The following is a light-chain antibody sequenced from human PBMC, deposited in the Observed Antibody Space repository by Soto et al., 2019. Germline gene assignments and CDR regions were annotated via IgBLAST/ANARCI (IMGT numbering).Light chain of an antibody. J-gene: IGLJ1*01. CDR1: SSDVGSYNL. V-gene: IGLV2-23*03. CDR2: EGS. Sequence: QSARTQPASVSGSPGQSITISCTGTSSDVGSYNLVSWYQQHPGKAPKLMIYEGSKRPSGVSNRFSGSKSGNTASLTISGLQAEDEADYYCCSYAGSSTFLYVFGTGTKVTVL. CDR3: CSYAGSSTFLYV.